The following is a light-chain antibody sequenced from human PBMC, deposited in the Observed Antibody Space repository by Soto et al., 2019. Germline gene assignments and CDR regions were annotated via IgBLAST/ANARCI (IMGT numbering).Light chain of an antibody. V-gene: IGLV1-44*01. CDR2: SNN. J-gene: IGLJ1*01. Sequence: TQPRSWSGTPGRRGTISGNRINFGGGSNTVNCYQPPPGTAPQLLIYSNNQRPSGVPDRFSGSKSGTSASLAISGLQSEDAADYYCAAWDDSLHRYVFGTGPKVPV. CDR1: NFGGGSNT. CDR3: AAWDDSLHRYV.